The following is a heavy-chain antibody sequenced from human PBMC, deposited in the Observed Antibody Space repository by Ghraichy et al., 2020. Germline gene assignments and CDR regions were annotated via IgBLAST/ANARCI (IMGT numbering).Heavy chain of an antibody. CDR2: IYHSGST. J-gene: IGHJ3*01. CDR1: GGSISSSNW. V-gene: IGHV4-4*02. D-gene: IGHD3-10*01. CDR3: AKVGGALGPVRFDF. Sequence: SETLSLTCAVSGGSISSSNWWSWVRQPPGKGLEWIGEIYHSGSTNYNPSLKSRVTISVDKSKNQFSLKLSSVTAADEAVYYWAKVGGALGPVRFDFWGQGTMVTVSS.